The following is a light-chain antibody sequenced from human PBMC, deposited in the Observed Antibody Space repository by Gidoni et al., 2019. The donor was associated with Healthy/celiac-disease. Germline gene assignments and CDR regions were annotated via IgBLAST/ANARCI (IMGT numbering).Light chain of an antibody. CDR3: QSYDSSLSGWV. Sequence: SVLTLPPSVSGAPGQSVTISCTGSSSNIEAGYDGHWYQQLPGTAPKLLISGNSNRPAGVPDRFAGSKSGTSASLAITGRQAEDEADYYCQSYDSSLSGWVFGGGTKLTVL. V-gene: IGLV1-40*01. CDR1: SSNIEAGYD. CDR2: GNS. J-gene: IGLJ3*02.